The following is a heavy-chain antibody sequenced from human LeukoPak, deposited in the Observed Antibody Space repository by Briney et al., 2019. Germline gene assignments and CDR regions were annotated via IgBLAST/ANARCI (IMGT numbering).Heavy chain of an antibody. CDR1: GFTFSSYA. CDR3: AKEVFLHCSSTSCLSSVDYFDY. J-gene: IGHJ4*02. Sequence: PGGSLRLSCAASGFTFSSYAMSWVRQAPGKGLEWVSAISGSGGSTYYADSVKGRFTISRDNSKNTLYLQMNSLRAEDTAVYYCAKEVFLHCSSTSCLSSVDYFDYWGQGTLVTVSS. CDR2: ISGSGGST. D-gene: IGHD2-2*01. V-gene: IGHV3-23*01.